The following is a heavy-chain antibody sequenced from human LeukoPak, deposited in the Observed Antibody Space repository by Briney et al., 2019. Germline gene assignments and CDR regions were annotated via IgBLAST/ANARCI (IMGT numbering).Heavy chain of an antibody. J-gene: IGHJ4*02. CDR1: GGSISSSSYY. V-gene: IGHV4-39*07. CDR2: IYYSGST. CDR3: ARLARIVVVPAAPYFDY. Sequence: SETLSLTCTVSGGSISSSSYYWGWIRQPPGKGLEWIGSIYYSGSTYYNPSLKSRVTISVDTSKNQFSLKLSSVTAADTAVYYYARLARIVVVPAAPYFDYWGQGTLVTVSS. D-gene: IGHD2-2*01.